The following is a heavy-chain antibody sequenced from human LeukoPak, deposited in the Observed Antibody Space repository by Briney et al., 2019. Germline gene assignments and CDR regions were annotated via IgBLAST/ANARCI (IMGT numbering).Heavy chain of an antibody. D-gene: IGHD3-10*01. CDR3: AREGVVTPDY. CDR2: ISRYGAYI. CDR1: GFAFSTYY. J-gene: IGHJ4*02. V-gene: IGHV3-21*01. Sequence: GGSLRLSCAASGFAFSTYYMNWVRQTPGKGLEWVSSISRYGAYIYYADSVKGRFTISRDDATNSLFLEMNSLRVEDTAMYYCAREGVVTPDYWGQGTLVTVSS.